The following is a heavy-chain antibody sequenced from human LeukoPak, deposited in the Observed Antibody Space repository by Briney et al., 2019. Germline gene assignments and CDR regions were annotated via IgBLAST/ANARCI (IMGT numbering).Heavy chain of an antibody. D-gene: IGHD3-3*01. CDR3: AKHDTVFGAAHFYMDV. J-gene: IGHJ6*03. CDR1: GGSINTYY. V-gene: IGHV4-4*09. Sequence: PSETLSLTCAVSGGSINTYYWSWIRQPPGKGLEWVRYIYSTGNTNYNPSLKGRVTISLDTSKNQFSLNLSSVTAADTAVYYCAKHDTVFGAAHFYMDVWGKGTTVTVSS. CDR2: IYSTGNT.